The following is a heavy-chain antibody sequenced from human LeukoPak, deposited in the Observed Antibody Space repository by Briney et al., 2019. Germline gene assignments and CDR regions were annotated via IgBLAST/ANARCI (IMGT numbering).Heavy chain of an antibody. CDR1: GFTFSSYG. J-gene: IGHJ4*02. D-gene: IGHD6-19*01. CDR2: ISYDGSNK. V-gene: IGHV3-30*18. CDR3: AKDGDRRGQVAGYFDY. Sequence: PGRSLRLSCAASGFTFSSYGMHWVRPAPGKGLEWVAVISYDGSNKYYADSVKGRFTISRDNSKNTLYLQMNSLRAEDTAVYYCAKDGDRRGQVAGYFDYWGQGTLVTVSS.